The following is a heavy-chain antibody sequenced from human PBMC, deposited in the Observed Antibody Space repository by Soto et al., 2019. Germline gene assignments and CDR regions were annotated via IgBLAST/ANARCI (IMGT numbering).Heavy chain of an antibody. CDR2: ISGGGINT. CDR1: GFTFSSYA. V-gene: IGHV3-23*01. J-gene: IGHJ4*02. Sequence: GGSLRLSCAASGFTFSSYALTWVRQAPGKGLEWVSVISGGGINTLYADSVKGRFTISRDNSKNTLYLQMNSLRADDTAVYYCATVGRANYFDNWGKGTLVTVSS. CDR3: ATVGRANYFDN.